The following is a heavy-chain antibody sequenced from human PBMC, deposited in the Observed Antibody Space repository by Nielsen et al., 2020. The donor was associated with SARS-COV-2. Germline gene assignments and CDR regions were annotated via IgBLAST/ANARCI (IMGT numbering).Heavy chain of an antibody. CDR1: GFTFSSYG. V-gene: IGHV3-30*03. J-gene: IGHJ5*01. CDR3: ARGLRYFDWFDY. D-gene: IGHD3-9*01. Sequence: GESLKISCAASGFTFSSYGMHWVRQAPGKGLEWVAVISYDGSNKYYADSVKGRFTISRDNSKNTLYLQMNSLRAEDTAVYYCARGLRYFDWFDYWGQGTLVTVSS. CDR2: ISYDGSNK.